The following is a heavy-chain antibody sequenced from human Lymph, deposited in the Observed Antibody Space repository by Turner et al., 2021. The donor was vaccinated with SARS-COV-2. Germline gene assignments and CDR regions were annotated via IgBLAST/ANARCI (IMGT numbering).Heavy chain of an antibody. CDR2: IYSGGTT. D-gene: IGHD6-13*01. V-gene: IGHV3-53*02. Sequence: EVQLLETGRGLIQPVGSLRLSCAASGITVSRNSMNWVRQAPGKGLGWVSVIYSGGTTYYADSVKGRFTISRDNSKNTLYLQMNSLRVEDTAVYYCARDLGTYGMDVWGQGTTVTVSS. CDR3: ARDLGTYGMDV. CDR1: GITVSRNS. J-gene: IGHJ6*02.